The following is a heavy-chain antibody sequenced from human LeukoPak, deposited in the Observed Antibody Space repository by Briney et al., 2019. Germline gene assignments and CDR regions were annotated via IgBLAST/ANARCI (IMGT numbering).Heavy chain of an antibody. CDR1: GGTFSSYA. CDR3: ARGYSYATYYYYYMDV. CDR2: IIPIFGTA. V-gene: IGHV1-69*06. Sequence: SVKVSCNASGGTFSSYAISWVRQAPGQGLEWMGGIIPIFGTANYAQKFQGRVTITADKSTSTAYMELSSLRSEDTAVYYCARGYSYATYYYYYMDVWGKGTTVTVSS. D-gene: IGHD5-18*01. J-gene: IGHJ6*03.